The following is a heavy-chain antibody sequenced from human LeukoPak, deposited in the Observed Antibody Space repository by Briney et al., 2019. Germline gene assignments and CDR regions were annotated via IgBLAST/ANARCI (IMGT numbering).Heavy chain of an antibody. CDR3: ARLAYYYDSSGYPQPFDY. D-gene: IGHD3-22*01. V-gene: IGHV4-38-2*01. Sequence: SETLSLTCAVSGYSISSGYHWAWIRQPPGKGLEWIGSMSHSGSTYYNPSLKSRVTISVDTSKNQLSLKLSSVTAADTAVYYCARLAYYYDSSGYPQPFDYWGQGTLVTVSS. J-gene: IGHJ4*02. CDR1: GYSISSGYH. CDR2: MSHSGST.